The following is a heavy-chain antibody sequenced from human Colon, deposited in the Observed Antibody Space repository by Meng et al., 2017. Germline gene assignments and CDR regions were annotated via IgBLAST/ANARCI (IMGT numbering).Heavy chain of an antibody. CDR2: INAGNGDT. CDR1: GYTLTTYA. D-gene: IGHD3-10*01. V-gene: IGHV1-3*01. Sequence: QVQLVQSGAEGKKPGASVKGSCKASGYTLTTYALHWVRQAPGQTLEWMGWINAGNGDTEYSQNFQGRVTLTRDTSASTAYMELTSLRSEDTAVYYCAREFGGLRSFEYWGRGTLVTVSS. J-gene: IGHJ4*02. CDR3: AREFGGLRSFEY.